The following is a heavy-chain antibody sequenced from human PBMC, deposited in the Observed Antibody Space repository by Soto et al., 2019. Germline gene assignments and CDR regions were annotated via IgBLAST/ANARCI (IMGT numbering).Heavy chain of an antibody. CDR2: INHSGST. Sequence: QVQLQQWGAGLLKPSETLSLTCAVYGGSFSGYYWSWIRQPPGKGLEWIGEINHSGSTNYNPSLKRRVTISVDTSKNQFSLKLSSVTAADTAVYYCARGRIVVVVAATPHFDYWGQGTLVTVSS. CDR1: GGSFSGYY. D-gene: IGHD2-15*01. CDR3: ARGRIVVVVAATPHFDY. J-gene: IGHJ4*02. V-gene: IGHV4-34*01.